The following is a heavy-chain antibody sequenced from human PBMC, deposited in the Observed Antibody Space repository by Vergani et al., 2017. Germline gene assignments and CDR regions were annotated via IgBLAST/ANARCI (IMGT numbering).Heavy chain of an antibody. J-gene: IGHJ6*03. D-gene: IGHD4-11*01. Sequence: QVQLQQWGGGLLKPSETLSLTCVVNGGSFTSYHWTWIRQSPGEGLEWVGDIDHTGRPDYNPSLKSRLTMSVDKSRNHFSLPLNSLTATDTAIYFCARVNTETNGHLYYYYYMDVWGQGTAVTVS. CDR1: GGSFTSYH. CDR3: ARVNTETNGHLYYYYYMDV. V-gene: IGHV4-34*01. CDR2: IDHTGRP.